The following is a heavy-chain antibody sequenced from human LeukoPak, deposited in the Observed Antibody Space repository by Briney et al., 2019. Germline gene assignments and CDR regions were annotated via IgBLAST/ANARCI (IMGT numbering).Heavy chain of an antibody. J-gene: IGHJ4*02. CDR3: ARGGGTDIVVVPAALDY. Sequence: SETLSLTCTDSGGSISSGGYYWSWIRQPPGKGLEWIGYIYHSGSTYHNPSLKSRVTISVDRSKNQFSLKLSSVTAADTAVYYCARGGGTDIVVVPAALDYWGQGTLVTVSS. CDR1: GGSISSGGYY. D-gene: IGHD2-2*01. CDR2: IYHSGST. V-gene: IGHV4-30-2*01.